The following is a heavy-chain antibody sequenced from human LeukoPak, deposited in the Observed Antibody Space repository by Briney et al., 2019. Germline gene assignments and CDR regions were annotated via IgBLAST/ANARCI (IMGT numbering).Heavy chain of an antibody. D-gene: IGHD1-7*01. J-gene: IGHJ4*02. CDR3: AKDSDWNYLTYFDY. CDR2: IWYDGSNK. V-gene: IGHV3-30*02. Sequence: GGSLRLSCAASGFTFSSYGMHWVRQAPGKGLEWVAVIWYDGSNKYYADSVKGRFTISRDNSKNTLYLQMNSLRAEDTALYYCAKDSDWNYLTYFDYWGQGTLVTVSS. CDR1: GFTFSSYG.